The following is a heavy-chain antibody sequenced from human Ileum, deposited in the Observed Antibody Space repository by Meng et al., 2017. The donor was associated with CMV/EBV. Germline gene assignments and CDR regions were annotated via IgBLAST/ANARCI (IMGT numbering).Heavy chain of an antibody. V-gene: IGHV5-51*01. D-gene: IGHD3-3*01. J-gene: IGHJ5*02. CDR1: GYSFTSYW. CDR2: IYPGDSDT. CDR3: ARTLERITIFGVATGWFDP. Sequence: GESLKISCKGSGYSFTSYWIGWVRQMPGKGLEWMGIIYPGDSDTRYSPSFQGQVTISADKSISTAYLQWSSLKASDTAMYYCARTLERITIFGVATGWFDPWGQGTLVTVSS.